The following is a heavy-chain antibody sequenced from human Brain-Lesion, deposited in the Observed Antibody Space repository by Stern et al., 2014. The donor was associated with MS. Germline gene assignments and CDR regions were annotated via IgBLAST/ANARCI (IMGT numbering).Heavy chain of an antibody. D-gene: IGHD3-22*01. CDR3: ATYYYDSTGYNDF. CDR1: GYTFTGYY. J-gene: IGHJ4*02. CDR2: INPKSGGT. V-gene: IGHV1-2*04. Sequence: QVQLVQSGAEVKKPGASVKVSCQASGYTFTGYYMHWVRQAPGQGLEWMGWINPKSGGTNYAQKFQGWFTMTRDTSINTAYMELSRLRSDDTAVYYCATYYYDSTGYNDFWGQGTLVTVSS.